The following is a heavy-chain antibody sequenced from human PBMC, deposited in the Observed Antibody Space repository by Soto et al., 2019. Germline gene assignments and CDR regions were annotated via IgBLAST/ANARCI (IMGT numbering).Heavy chain of an antibody. CDR1: GFTFSSYA. CDR3: AKTPTLRGKTYYYYGMDV. V-gene: IGHV3-23*01. D-gene: IGHD3-10*01. CDR2: ISGSGGST. J-gene: IGHJ6*02. Sequence: GGSLRLSCAASGFTFSSYAMSWVRQAPGKGLEWVSAISGSGGSTYYADSVKGRFTISRDNSKNTLYLQMNSLRAEDTAVYYCAKTPTLRGKTYYYYGMDVWGQGTTVTVSS.